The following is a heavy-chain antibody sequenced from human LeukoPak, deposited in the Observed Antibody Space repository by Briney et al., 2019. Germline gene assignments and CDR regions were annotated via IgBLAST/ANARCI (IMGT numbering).Heavy chain of an antibody. CDR1: GFTFSSYA. J-gene: IGHJ5*02. V-gene: IGHV3-23*01. CDR3: AKEGTPHVSTWYDL. D-gene: IGHD3-10*01. CDR2: ISGSGGST. Sequence: GGSLRLSCAASGFTFSSYAMSWVRQAPGKGLEWVSAISGSGGSTYYADSVKGRFTISRDNSKNTLYLQMNILRTEDTAVYYCAKEGTPHVSTWYDLWGQGTQVIVSS.